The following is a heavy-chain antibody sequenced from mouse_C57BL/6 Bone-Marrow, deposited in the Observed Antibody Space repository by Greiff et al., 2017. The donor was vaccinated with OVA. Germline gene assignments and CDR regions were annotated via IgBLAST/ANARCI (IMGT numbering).Heavy chain of an antibody. D-gene: IGHD3-2*02. CDR3: TRSRQLRLSWFAD. V-gene: IGHV1-5*01. CDR1: GYTFTSYW. Sequence: EVQLQQSGTVLARPGASVKMSCKTSGYTFTSYWMHWVKQRPGQGLEWIGAIYPGNSDTSYNQKFKGKAKLTAVTSASTAYMELSSLTNEDSAVYGCTRSRQLRLSWFADWGQGTLVTVSA. J-gene: IGHJ3*01. CDR2: IYPGNSDT.